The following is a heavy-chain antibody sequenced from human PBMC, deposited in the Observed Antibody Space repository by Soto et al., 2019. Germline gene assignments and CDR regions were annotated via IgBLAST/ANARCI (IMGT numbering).Heavy chain of an antibody. Sequence: QVQLVESGGGLVKPGGSLRLSCAASGFTFSDYYMSWIRQAPGKGLEWVSYISSSGSTIYYADSVKGRFTISRDNAKNSLYLKMNSLRAEDKAVYYCARDHCSSTSCYSQDVFDIWGQGTMVTVSS. V-gene: IGHV3-11*01. CDR3: ARDHCSSTSCYSQDVFDI. CDR1: GFTFSDYY. CDR2: ISSSGSTI. J-gene: IGHJ3*02. D-gene: IGHD2-2*01.